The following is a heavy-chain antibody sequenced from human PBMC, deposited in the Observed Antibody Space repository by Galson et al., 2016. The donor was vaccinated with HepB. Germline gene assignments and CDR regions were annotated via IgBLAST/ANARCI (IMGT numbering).Heavy chain of an antibody. Sequence: SLRLSCAASGFTVTSHGLTWVRQAPGKGLEWLSFISVSGNLIEYADSVKGRFTISRDSVKNSVFLQMNNLRVEDTALYYCARVGRGHRYSTDFDLWGQGTQVTVAS. D-gene: IGHD4-11*01. CDR3: ARVGRGHRYSTDFDL. J-gene: IGHJ4*02. CDR1: GFTVTSHG. CDR2: ISVSGNLI. V-gene: IGHV3-48*03.